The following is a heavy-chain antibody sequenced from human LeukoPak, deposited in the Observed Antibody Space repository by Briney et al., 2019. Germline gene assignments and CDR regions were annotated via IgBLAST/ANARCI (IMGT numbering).Heavy chain of an antibody. V-gene: IGHV3-21*01. D-gene: IGHD2-15*01. CDR2: IDYSGTNM. CDR3: VTSGCSGATCYFYFDY. Sequence: GGSLRLSCAASGFTFSSYSMNWVRQAPGKGLEWVSSIDYSGTNMYYADSVKGRFTISRDNAKNSLFLQMNSLRPEDTAVYYCVTSGCSGATCYFYFDYWGQGTLVTVSS. J-gene: IGHJ4*02. CDR1: GFTFSSYS.